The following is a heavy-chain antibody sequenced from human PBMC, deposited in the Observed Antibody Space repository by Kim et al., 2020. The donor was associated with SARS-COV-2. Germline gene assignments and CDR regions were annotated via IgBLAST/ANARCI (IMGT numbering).Heavy chain of an antibody. CDR3: ARDLTSYGSSWYRGWYFDL. J-gene: IGHJ2*01. CDR1: GGSVSSGSYY. V-gene: IGHV4-61*01. CDR2: IYYSGST. Sequence: SETLSLTCTVSGGSVSSGSYYWSWIRQPPGKGLEWIGYIYYSGSTNYNPSLKSRVTISVDTSKNQFSLKLSSVTAADTAVYYCARDLTSYGSSWYRGWYFDLWGRGTLVTVSS. D-gene: IGHD6-13*01.